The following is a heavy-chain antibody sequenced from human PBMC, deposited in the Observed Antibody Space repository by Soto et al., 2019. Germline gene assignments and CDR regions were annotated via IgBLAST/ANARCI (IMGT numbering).Heavy chain of an antibody. CDR1: GGSISSYY. J-gene: IGHJ6*02. V-gene: IGHV4-59*01. CDR3: ARGDGHSYGPVDTIYYYCGMDV. D-gene: IGHD5-18*01. CDR2: IYYSGST. Sequence: QVQLQESGPGLVKPSETLSLTCTVSGGSISSYYWSWIRQPPGKGLEWIGYIYYSGSTNYNPPLKSRDTIPVDTSKNPFPLQLSSVAAADAAVYYCARGDGHSYGPVDTIYYYCGMDVWGQGTTVTVSS.